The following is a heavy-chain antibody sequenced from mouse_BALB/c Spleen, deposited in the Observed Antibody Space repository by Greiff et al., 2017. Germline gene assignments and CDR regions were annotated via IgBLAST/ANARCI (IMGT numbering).Heavy chain of an antibody. CDR3: TSGGGRFAY. Sequence: VQLQQPGSELVRPGASVKMSCKASGYTFTSYVMHWVKQKPGQGLEWIGYINPYNDGTKYNEKFKGKATLTSDKSSSTAYMELSSLTSEDSAVYYCTSGGGRFAYWGQGTLVTVSA. CDR1: GYTFTSYV. J-gene: IGHJ3*01. CDR2: INPYNDGT. V-gene: IGHV1-14*01. D-gene: IGHD3-3*01.